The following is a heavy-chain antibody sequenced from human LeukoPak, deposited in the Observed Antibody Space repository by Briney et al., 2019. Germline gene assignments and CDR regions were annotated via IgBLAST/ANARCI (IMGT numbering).Heavy chain of an antibody. V-gene: IGHV4-39*07. J-gene: IGHJ4*02. CDR2: IYYSGST. CDR1: GGSISSSSYY. CDR3: ARDGRLRGSYGIDY. D-gene: IGHD1-26*01. Sequence: PSETLSLTCTVSGGSISSSSYYWGWIRQPPGKGLEWIGSIYYSGSTYYNPSLKSRVTISVDTPKNQFSLKLSSVTAADTAVYYCARDGRLRGSYGIDYWGQGTLVTVSS.